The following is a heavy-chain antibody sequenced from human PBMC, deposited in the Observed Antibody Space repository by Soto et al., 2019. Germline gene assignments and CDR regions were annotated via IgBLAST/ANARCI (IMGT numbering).Heavy chain of an antibody. CDR1: GFTFSSYA. Sequence: PGGSLRLSCAASGFTFSSYAMSWVRQAPGKGLEWVSAISGSGGSTYYADSVKGRFTISRDNSKNTLYLQMNSLRAEDTAVYYCAKTAVTSREVYYYYYMDVWGKGTTVTVSS. D-gene: IGHD2-21*02. CDR3: AKTAVTSREVYYYYYMDV. V-gene: IGHV3-23*01. J-gene: IGHJ6*03. CDR2: ISGSGGST.